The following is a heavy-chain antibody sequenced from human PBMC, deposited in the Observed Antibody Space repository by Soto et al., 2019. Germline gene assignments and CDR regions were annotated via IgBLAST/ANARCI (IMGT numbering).Heavy chain of an antibody. CDR3: AVRYNWNSFDY. D-gene: IGHD1-20*01. V-gene: IGHV4-31*03. Sequence: SETLSLTCTVSGGSISSGGYYWSWIRQHPGKGLEWIGYIYYSGSTYYNPSLKSRVTISVDTSKNQFSLKLSSVTAAGTAVYYCAVRYNWNSFDYWGQGTLVTVSS. CDR2: IYYSGST. CDR1: GGSISSGGYY. J-gene: IGHJ4*02.